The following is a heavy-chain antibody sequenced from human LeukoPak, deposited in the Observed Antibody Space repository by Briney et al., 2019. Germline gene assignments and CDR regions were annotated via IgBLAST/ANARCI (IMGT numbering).Heavy chain of an antibody. CDR3: ARASIELGYSSSWYSDY. V-gene: IGHV4-30-4*08. CDR1: GGSISSGDYY. D-gene: IGHD6-13*01. CDR2: IYYSGST. Sequence: SETLSLTCTVSGGSISSGDYYWSWIRQPPGKGLEWIVYIYYSGSTYYNPSLKSRVTISVDTSKNQFSLKLSSVTAADTAVYYCARASIELGYSSSWYSDYWGQGTLVTVSS. J-gene: IGHJ4*02.